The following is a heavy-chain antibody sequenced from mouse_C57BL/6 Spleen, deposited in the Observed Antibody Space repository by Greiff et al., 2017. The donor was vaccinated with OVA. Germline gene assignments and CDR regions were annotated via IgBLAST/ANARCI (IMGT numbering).Heavy chain of an antibody. J-gene: IGHJ2*01. D-gene: IGHD1-1*01. V-gene: IGHV1-18*01. Sequence: VQLKESGPELVKPGASVKIPCKASGYTFTDYNMDWVKQSHGKSLEWIGDINPNNGGTIYNQKFKGKATLTVDKSSSTAYMELRSLTSEDTAVYYCARSHYYGSLFDYWGQGTTLTVSS. CDR2: INPNNGGT. CDR3: ARSHYYGSLFDY. CDR1: GYTFTDYN.